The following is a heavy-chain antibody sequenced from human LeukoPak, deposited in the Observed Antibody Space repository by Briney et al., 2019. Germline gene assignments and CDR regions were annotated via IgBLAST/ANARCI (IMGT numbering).Heavy chain of an antibody. D-gene: IGHD3-10*01. CDR1: GYSISSGYY. CDR2: IYHSGST. J-gene: IGHJ4*02. V-gene: IGHV4-38-2*02. Sequence: SETLSLTCTVSGYSISSGYYWGWIRPPPGKGLEWIGSIYHSGSTYYNPSLKSRVTISVDTSKNQFSLKLSSVTAADTAVYYCARDGREVWFGELYDYWGQGTLATVSS. CDR3: ARDGREVWFGELYDY.